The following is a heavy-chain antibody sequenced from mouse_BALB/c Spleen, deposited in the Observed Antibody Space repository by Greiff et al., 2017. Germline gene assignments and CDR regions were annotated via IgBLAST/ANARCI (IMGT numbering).Heavy chain of an antibody. D-gene: IGHD2-4*01. Sequence: VQLQQSGPDLVAPSQSLSITCTVSGFSLTSYGVHWVRQPPGKGLEWLVVIWSDGSTTYNSALKSRLSISKDNSKSQVFLKMISLQTDDTAMYYCATYDYDVGAMDYWGQGTSVTVSS. CDR2: IWSDGST. CDR1: GFSLTSYG. J-gene: IGHJ4*01. CDR3: ATYDYDVGAMDY. V-gene: IGHV2-6-2*01.